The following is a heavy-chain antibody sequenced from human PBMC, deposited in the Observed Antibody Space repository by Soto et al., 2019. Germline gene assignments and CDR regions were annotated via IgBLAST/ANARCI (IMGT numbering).Heavy chain of an antibody. CDR1: GGSISSSSYY. V-gene: IGHV4-39*01. CDR2: IYYSGST. Sequence: QLQLQESGPGLVKPSETLSLTCTVSGGSISSSSYYWGWIRQPPGKGLEWIGSIYYSGSTYYNPSLKSRVTISVDTSKNQFSLKLSSVPAADTAVYYCARHLRIASYYDFWSGPFNPEEQKYYYYYMDVWGKGTTVTVSS. J-gene: IGHJ6*03. D-gene: IGHD3-3*01. CDR3: ARHLRIASYYDFWSGPFNPEEQKYYYYYMDV.